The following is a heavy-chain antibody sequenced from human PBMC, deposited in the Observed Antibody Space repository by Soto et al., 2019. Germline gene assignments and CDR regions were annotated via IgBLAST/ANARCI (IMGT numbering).Heavy chain of an antibody. V-gene: IGHV4-59*01. CDR2: IFYTGSI. CDR3: ARLWDTSTYYFDY. CDR1: GGSITSYY. Sequence: WETLALTCTVSGGSITSYYWSWIRQPPGKGLEWIGYIFYTGSINYNPSLKSRVTISVDTSKNHFSLKLISVTAADTAVYYCARLWDTSTYYFDYWGQGTLVTVSS. J-gene: IGHJ4*02. D-gene: IGHD5-18*01.